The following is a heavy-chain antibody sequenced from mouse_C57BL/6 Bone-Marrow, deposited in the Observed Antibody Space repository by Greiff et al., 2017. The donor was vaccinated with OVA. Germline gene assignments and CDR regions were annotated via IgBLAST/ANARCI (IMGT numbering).Heavy chain of an antibody. CDR2: IDPSNGDT. D-gene: IGHD1-1*01. CDR3: TTRYGSSPYYFDY. J-gene: IGHJ2*01. CDR1: GFTFTDYY. Sequence: VPLQQSGAELVRPGASVQLSCTASGFTFTDYYMHWVKQRPEQGLEWLGCIDPSNGDTEYASKFQGKATISVYPSSNTAYLQLSSLTSEATAVYYCTTRYGSSPYYFDYWGQGTTLTVSS. V-gene: IGHV14-4*01.